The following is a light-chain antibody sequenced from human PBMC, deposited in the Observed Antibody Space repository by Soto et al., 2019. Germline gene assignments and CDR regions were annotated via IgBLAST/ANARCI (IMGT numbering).Light chain of an antibody. CDR1: QSVLYSSNSKNY. CDR2: WAS. Sequence: DIVMTQSPDSLAVSLGERATINCKSSQSVLYSSNSKNYLAWYQQKPGQPPKLLIYWASTRESGVPDRFSGSGSGTDFTLTISSLQAEDVEVYYCQQYYSTPWTFGQGTKVEIK. CDR3: QQYYSTPWT. V-gene: IGKV4-1*01. J-gene: IGKJ1*01.